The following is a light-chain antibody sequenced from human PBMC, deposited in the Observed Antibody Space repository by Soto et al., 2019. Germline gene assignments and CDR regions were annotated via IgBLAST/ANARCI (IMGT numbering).Light chain of an antibody. Sequence: EIVMTQSPATLSVSPGERATPSCRASQSVHSNLAWYLQRPGQAPRLLIYGASTRATGIPARFSGSGSGTEFTLTISSLQSEDSAVYYCQQYNKWPQTFGQGTKVDIK. CDR1: QSVHSN. V-gene: IGKV3-15*01. CDR3: QQYNKWPQT. J-gene: IGKJ1*01. CDR2: GAS.